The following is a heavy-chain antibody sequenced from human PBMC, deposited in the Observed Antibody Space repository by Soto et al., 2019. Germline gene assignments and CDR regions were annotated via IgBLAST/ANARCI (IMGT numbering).Heavy chain of an antibody. CDR3: ARVGHITNYGMAV. J-gene: IGHJ6*02. CDR1: GGTFSSYP. Sequence: QVQLVQSGAEVKKPGSSVKVSCGASGGTFSSYPINWVRQAPGQGLEWMVGIIPFFGTSNYAQTFQGRVTITADESTSTAYMELRSLRSEDTAVYYCARVGHITNYGMAVWGQGTTVTVSS. D-gene: IGHD1-26*01. CDR2: IIPFFGTS. V-gene: IGHV1-69*01.